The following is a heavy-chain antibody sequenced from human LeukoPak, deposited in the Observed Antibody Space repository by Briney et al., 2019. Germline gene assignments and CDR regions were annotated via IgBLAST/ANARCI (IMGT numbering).Heavy chain of an antibody. D-gene: IGHD2/OR15-2a*01. V-gene: IGHV4-30-2*01. Sequence: SQTLSLTCAVSGGFISMGGYSWTWIRQPPGKGLEWIGYSWHSGSNHYNPTPGRPATISVDRSNNQCTLKLWYVTAADTATVYIARGEYAWFVPWGQGTLVTVSS. CDR1: GGFISMGGYS. CDR3: ARGEYAWFVP. J-gene: IGHJ5*02. CDR2: SWHSGSN.